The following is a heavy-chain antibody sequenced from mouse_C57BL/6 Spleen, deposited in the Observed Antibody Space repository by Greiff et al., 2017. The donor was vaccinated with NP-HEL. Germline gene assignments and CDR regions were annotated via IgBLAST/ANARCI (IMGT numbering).Heavy chain of an antibody. J-gene: IGHJ1*03. D-gene: IGHD1-1*01. V-gene: IGHV1-74*01. Sequence: KESCKASGYTFTSYWMHWLKQRPGQGLEWIGRIHPSDSDTNYNQKFKGKATLTVDKSSSTAYMQLSSLTSEDSAVYYCAIGSGSSYGYFDVWGTGTTVTVSS. CDR3: AIGSGSSYGYFDV. CDR2: IHPSDSDT. CDR1: GYTFTSYW.